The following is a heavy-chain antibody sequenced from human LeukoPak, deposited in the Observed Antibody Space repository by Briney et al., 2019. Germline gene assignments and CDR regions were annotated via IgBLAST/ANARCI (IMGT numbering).Heavy chain of an antibody. V-gene: IGHV1-2*02. J-gene: IGHJ5*02. CDR1: GYTFTSHY. Sequence: ASVKVSCKASGYTFTSHYMHWVRQAPGQGLEWMGWINPNNGGTNYAQKFQGRVTMTRDTSITTAYMELSSLRPDDTAVYFCARDRGNYYGSGSLFDPWGQGTLVTVSS. CDR3: ARDRGNYYGSGSLFDP. D-gene: IGHD3-10*01. CDR2: INPNNGGT.